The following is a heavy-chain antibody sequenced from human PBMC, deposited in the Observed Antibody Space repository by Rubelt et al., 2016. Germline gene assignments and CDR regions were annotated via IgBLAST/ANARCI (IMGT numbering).Heavy chain of an antibody. CDR2: IYYSGST. V-gene: IGHV4-59*08. J-gene: IGHJ4*02. Sequence: IGYIYYSGSTNYNPSLKSRVTISVDTSKNQFSLKLSSVTAADTAVYYCARISGYFDYWGQGTLVTVSS. CDR3: ARISGYFDY.